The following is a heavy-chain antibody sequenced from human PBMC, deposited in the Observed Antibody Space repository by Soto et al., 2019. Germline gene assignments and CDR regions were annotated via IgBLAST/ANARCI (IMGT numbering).Heavy chain of an antibody. Sequence: PGGSLRLSCAASEFTFSNYAMHWVRQPPGKGLQWLAVTSYDGNNKYYADSVEGRFTISRDNSKNTVYLQMNSLRLEDTAVYYCARGPSYSDSYFDYWGQGTLVTVSS. CDR3: ARGPSYSDSYFDY. J-gene: IGHJ4*02. V-gene: IGHV3-30*03. D-gene: IGHD4-17*01. CDR1: EFTFSNYA. CDR2: TSYDGNNK.